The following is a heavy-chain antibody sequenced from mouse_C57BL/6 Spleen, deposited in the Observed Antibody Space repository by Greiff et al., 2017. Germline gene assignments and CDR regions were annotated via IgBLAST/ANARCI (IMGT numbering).Heavy chain of an antibody. J-gene: IGHJ3*01. CDR3: ARPFYSNYSWFAY. Sequence: VQLKESGGDLVKPGGSLKLSCAASGFTFSSYGMSWVRQTPDKRLEWVATISSGGSYTYYPDSVKGRFTIARDNANNTLYLQMSSLKSEDTAMYYCARPFYSNYSWFAYWGQGTLVTVSA. D-gene: IGHD2-5*01. V-gene: IGHV5-6*01. CDR1: GFTFSSYG. CDR2: ISSGGSYT.